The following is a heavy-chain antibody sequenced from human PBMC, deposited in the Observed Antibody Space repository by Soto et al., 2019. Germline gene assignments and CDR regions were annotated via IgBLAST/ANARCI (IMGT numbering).Heavy chain of an antibody. J-gene: IGHJ4*02. D-gene: IGHD2-21*02. Sequence: GGSLRLSCAASGFTFSSYAMHWVRQAPGKGLEWVAVISYDGSNKYYADSVKGRFTISRDNSKNTLYLQMNSLRAEDTAVYYCAREGVVVTAHDYWGQGTLVTVSS. CDR3: AREGVVVTAHDY. CDR1: GFTFSSYA. V-gene: IGHV3-30-3*01. CDR2: ISYDGSNK.